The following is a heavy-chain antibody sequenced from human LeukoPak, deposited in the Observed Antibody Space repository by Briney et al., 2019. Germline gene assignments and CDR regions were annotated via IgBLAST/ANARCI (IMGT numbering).Heavy chain of an antibody. CDR2: IKSKTDGGTT. CDR3: TTDFIWFGELSRWFDP. CDR1: GFTFSNAC. D-gene: IGHD3-10*01. J-gene: IGHJ5*02. V-gene: IGHV3-15*01. Sequence: GGSLRLSCAASGFTFSNACMSWVRQAPGKGLEWVGRIKSKTDGGTTDYAAPVKGRFTISRDDSKNTLYLQMNSLKTEDTAVYYCTTDFIWFGELSRWFDPWGQGTLVTVSS.